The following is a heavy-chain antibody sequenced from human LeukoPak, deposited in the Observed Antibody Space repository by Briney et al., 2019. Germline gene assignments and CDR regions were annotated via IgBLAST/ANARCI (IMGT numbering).Heavy chain of an antibody. V-gene: IGHV1-8*01. CDR2: MNPYSTNT. CDR3: ARATRCDLLSEF. J-gene: IGHJ4*02. D-gene: IGHD2-15*01. Sequence: EASVKVSCKASEYTFANYDITWVRQAPGRGLEWMGWMNPYSTNTGYARKFQGRLSMTRDTSITTAYMELSSLTSEDTAVYYCARATRCDLLSEFWGQGSPITVSS. CDR1: EYTFANYD.